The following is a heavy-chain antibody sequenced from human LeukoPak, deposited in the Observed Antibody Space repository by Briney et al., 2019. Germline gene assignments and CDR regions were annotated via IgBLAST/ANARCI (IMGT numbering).Heavy chain of an antibody. D-gene: IGHD3-10*01. V-gene: IGHV1-2*02. J-gene: IGHJ3*02. CDR2: INPNSGGT. CDR1: GYTFTGYY. Sequence: ASVKVSCKASGYTFTGYYMHWVRQAPGQGLEWMGWINPNSGGTNYAQKFQGRVTMTRDTSISTAYMELSRLRSDDTAVYYCAREAGLVRRYDAFEIWGQGTMVSVSS. CDR3: AREAGLVRRYDAFEI.